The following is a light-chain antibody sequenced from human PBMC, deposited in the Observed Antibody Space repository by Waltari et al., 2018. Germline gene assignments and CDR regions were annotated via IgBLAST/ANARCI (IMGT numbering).Light chain of an antibody. Sequence: VLTQSPGTLSLSPGERATLSCRASQSVSSSYLAWYQQKPGQAPRLLIYGASSRATGIPDRFSGSGSGTDFTLTISRLEPEDFAVYYCQQYGSSPRTFGQGTKVEIK. J-gene: IGKJ1*01. CDR2: GAS. V-gene: IGKV3-20*01. CDR3: QQYGSSPRT. CDR1: QSVSSSY.